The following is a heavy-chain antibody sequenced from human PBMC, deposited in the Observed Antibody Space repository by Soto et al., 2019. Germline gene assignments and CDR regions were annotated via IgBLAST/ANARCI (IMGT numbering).Heavy chain of an antibody. V-gene: IGHV1-69*01. D-gene: IGHD5-18*01. Sequence: QVQLVQSGAEVKKPGSSVKVSCKASGGTFSSYAISWVLQAPGQGLEWMGGIIPIFGTANYAQKFQGRVTITADESTSTAYMELSSLRSEDTAVYYCARIVDTAMVTGGYYGMDVWGQGTTVTVSS. CDR3: ARIVDTAMVTGGYYGMDV. CDR1: GGTFSSYA. J-gene: IGHJ6*02. CDR2: IIPIFGTA.